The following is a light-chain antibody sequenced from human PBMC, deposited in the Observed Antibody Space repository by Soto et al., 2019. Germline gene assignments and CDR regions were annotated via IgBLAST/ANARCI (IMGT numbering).Light chain of an antibody. CDR1: ESVSSN. V-gene: IGKV3-15*01. CDR3: QQYNNWLPYT. J-gene: IGKJ2*01. Sequence: EIVMTQSPATLSVSPGERATLSCRASESVSSNLAWYQQKPGQAPRLLIYGASTRATGIPARFSGSGSGTEFTLTISSLQSGDSAVYYCQQYNNWLPYTFGQGTKLEIK. CDR2: GAS.